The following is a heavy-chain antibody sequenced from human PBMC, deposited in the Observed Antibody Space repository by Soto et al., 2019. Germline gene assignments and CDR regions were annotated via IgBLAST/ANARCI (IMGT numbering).Heavy chain of an antibody. D-gene: IGHD1-1*01. CDR2: IIAHNGNT. J-gene: IGHJ4*02. CDR1: GYAFTTYG. Sequence: QVHLVQSGAEVKKPGASVKASCKGSGYAFTTYGITWVRQAPGQGLEWMGWIIAHNGNTNYAQKLQGRVTVTRDTSTSTAYMELRSLRSDDTAVYYCARGRYGDYWGQGALVTVSS. V-gene: IGHV1-18*01. CDR3: ARGRYGDY.